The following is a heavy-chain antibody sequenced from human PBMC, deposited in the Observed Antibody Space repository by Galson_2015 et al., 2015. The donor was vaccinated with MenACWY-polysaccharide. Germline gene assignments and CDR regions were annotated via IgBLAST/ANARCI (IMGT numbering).Heavy chain of an antibody. Sequence: ATLSLTCPVSRGSISSYYWSWIRPPPGKGLEWIGYIYYSGSTNYNPSLKSRVTISVDTSKNQFSLRLSSVTAADTAVYYCASTYSNSAPYFDYWGQGTLVTVSS. CDR1: RGSISSYY. CDR3: ASTYSNSAPYFDY. CDR2: IYYSGST. J-gene: IGHJ4*02. V-gene: IGHV4-59*01. D-gene: IGHD6-6*01.